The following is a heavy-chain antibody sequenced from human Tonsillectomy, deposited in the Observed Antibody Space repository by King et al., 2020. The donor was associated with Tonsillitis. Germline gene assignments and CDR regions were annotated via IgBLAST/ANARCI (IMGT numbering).Heavy chain of an antibody. J-gene: IGHJ6*03. CDR2: IIPMFGTA. V-gene: IGHV1-69*12. D-gene: IGHD3-9*01. Sequence: QDQLVQSGAEVKKPGSSVKVSCKASGGTFSSYAISWVRQAPGQGLEWMGGIIPMFGTANYAQQFQGRVTITADESTSTAYMELSRLRSEDTAVYYCARDPGNYDILTGYYNNYYYYMDVWGKGTTVTVSS. CDR1: GGTFSSYA. CDR3: ARDPGNYDILTGYYNNYYYYMDV.